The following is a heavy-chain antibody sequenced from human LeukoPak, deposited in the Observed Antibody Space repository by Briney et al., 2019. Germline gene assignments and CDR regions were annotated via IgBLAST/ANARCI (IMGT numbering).Heavy chain of an antibody. V-gene: IGHV3-9*01. Sequence: PGGSLSLSCAVSVFTFEDYAMHWVRQSPGKGREGGRGICFNSGGRGYADPVKGRFTISRDDAKNTLYLQMNSPRADAAALYYYAKDIRGYRCGYDYWGQGTLVTVSS. CDR2: ICFNSGGR. CDR1: VFTFEDYA. J-gene: IGHJ4*02. CDR3: AKDIRGYRCGYDY. D-gene: IGHD5-18*01.